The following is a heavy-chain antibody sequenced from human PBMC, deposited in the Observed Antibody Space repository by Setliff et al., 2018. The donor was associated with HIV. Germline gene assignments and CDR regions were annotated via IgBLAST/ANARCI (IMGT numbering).Heavy chain of an antibody. Sequence: SETLSLTCTVSGASIRSHYWSWIRQAPGKGLEWIGNIYYSGSTNYNPSLKSRVTISLDTSNNQFSLKLTSVTAADTAVYFCARKQWGTSGYYEFFQQWGQGTMVTVSS. J-gene: IGHJ3*01. CDR2: IYYSGST. CDR3: ARKQWGTSGYYEFFQQ. CDR1: GASIRSHY. D-gene: IGHD3-22*01. V-gene: IGHV4-59*11.